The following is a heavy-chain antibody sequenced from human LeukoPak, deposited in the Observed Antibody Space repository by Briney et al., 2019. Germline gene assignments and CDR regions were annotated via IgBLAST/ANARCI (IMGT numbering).Heavy chain of an antibody. CDR3: ARHPPVHKGEDWFDP. V-gene: IGHV4-39*01. CDR1: RGSISSSSYY. J-gene: IGHJ5*02. Sequence: RSSETLSLTCTVSRGSISSSSYYWGWIRQPPGKGLEWIGRSYYSGSTYYHPSLKRRVTITVDTSKNQVSLKLSSVTAADAAVYYCARHPPVHKGEDWFDPWGQGTLVTVSS. CDR2: SYYSGST. D-gene: IGHD3-16*01.